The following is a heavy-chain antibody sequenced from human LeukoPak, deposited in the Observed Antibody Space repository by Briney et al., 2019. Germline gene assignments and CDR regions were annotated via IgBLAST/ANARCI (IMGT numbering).Heavy chain of an antibody. Sequence: SETLSLTCAVYGGSFSGYYWSWIRQSPGKGLEWIGEINHSGSTNYNPSLKSRVTISVDTSKNQFSLKLSSVTAADTAVYYCARHITYYYDSSGYYVLDYWGQGILVTVSS. J-gene: IGHJ4*02. CDR3: ARHITYYYDSSGYYVLDY. D-gene: IGHD3-22*01. V-gene: IGHV4-34*01. CDR1: GGSFSGYY. CDR2: INHSGST.